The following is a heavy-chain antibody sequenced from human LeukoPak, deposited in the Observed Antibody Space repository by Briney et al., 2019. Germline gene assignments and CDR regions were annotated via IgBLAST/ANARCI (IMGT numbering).Heavy chain of an antibody. V-gene: IGHV4-39*01. D-gene: IGHD2-15*01. Sequence: SETLSLTCIVSGGSVSSSSYYWGWIRQPPGKGLEWIGSIYYGGSTYYNPSLKSRVTISVDTSKNQFSLRLSSVTAADTAVYYCARRGGYCSGGSCYSWGYWGQGTLVTVSS. CDR3: ARRGGYCSGGSCYSWGY. J-gene: IGHJ4*02. CDR1: GGSVSSSSYY. CDR2: IYYGGST.